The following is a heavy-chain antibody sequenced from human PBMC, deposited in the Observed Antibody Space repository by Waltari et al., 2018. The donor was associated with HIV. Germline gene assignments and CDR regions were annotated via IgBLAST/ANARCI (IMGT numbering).Heavy chain of an antibody. CDR2: FNSYNRDT. CDR3: ARFFPAATTAGWYLDL. Sequence: QVHLVQSGPELKKTGASVKVSCKASGYSFTSFGISWVRQAPGQGLEWMGWFNSYNRDTKNAQKFQDRVTMTPDTSTSTAYMELRRLISDDTAFSYCARFFPAATTAGWYLDLWGGGTLVTVSS. CDR1: GYSFTSFG. J-gene: IGHJ2*01. D-gene: IGHD6-25*01. V-gene: IGHV1-18*01.